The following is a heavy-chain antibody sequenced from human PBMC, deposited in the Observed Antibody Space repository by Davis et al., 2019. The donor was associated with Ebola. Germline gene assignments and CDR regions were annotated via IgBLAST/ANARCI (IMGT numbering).Heavy chain of an antibody. J-gene: IGHJ4*02. CDR3: AKKPGGVVVAATPAFDY. CDR2: INPNSGGT. V-gene: IGHV1-2*06. CDR1: GYTFTDYY. D-gene: IGHD2-15*01. Sequence: AASVKVSCKASGYTFTDYYMHWVRQAPGQGLEWMGRINPNSGGTNYAQKFQGRVTMTRDTSISTAYMELSRLRSDDTAVYYGAKKPGGVVVAATPAFDYWGQGTLVTVSS.